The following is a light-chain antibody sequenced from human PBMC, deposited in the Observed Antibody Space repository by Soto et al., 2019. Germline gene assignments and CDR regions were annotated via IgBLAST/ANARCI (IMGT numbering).Light chain of an antibody. CDR1: SSNFGAGYD. V-gene: IGLV1-40*01. Sequence: QSVLTQPPSVSGAPGQRVTISCTGGSSNFGAGYDVHWYQQLPGTAPKLLIHTNTNRPSGVPDRFSGSKSDTSASLAITGLQAEDEADYYCQSYDSSLSRYVFGTGTKLTV. CDR3: QSYDSSLSRYV. CDR2: TNT. J-gene: IGLJ1*01.